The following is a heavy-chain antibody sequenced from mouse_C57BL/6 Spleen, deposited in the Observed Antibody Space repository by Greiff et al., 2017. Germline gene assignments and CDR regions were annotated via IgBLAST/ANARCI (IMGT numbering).Heavy chain of an antibody. CDR3: ARWLLREDYAMDY. D-gene: IGHD2-3*01. CDR2: IDPSDSYT. CDR1: GYTFTSYW. V-gene: IGHV1-69*01. J-gene: IGHJ4*01. Sequence: QVQLQQPGAELVMPGASVKLSCKASGYTFTSYWMHWVKQRPGQGLEWIGEIDPSDSYTNYNQKFKGKSTLTVDKSSSTAYMQLSSLTSEDSAVYSCARWLLREDYAMDYWGQGTSVTVSS.